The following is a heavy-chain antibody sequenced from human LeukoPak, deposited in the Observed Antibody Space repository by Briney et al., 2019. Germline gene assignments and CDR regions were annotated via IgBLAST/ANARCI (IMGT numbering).Heavy chain of an antibody. CDR3: ARGSRYYYDSSGYYYYFDY. CDR1: GGSFSGYY. D-gene: IGHD3-22*01. J-gene: IGHJ4*02. CDR2: INHSGST. Sequence: SETLSVTCAVYGGSFSGYYWSWIRQPRGKGLEWIGEINHSGSTNYNPSLKSRVTISVDTSKNQFSLKLSSVTAADTAVYYCARGSRYYYDSSGYYYYFDYWGQGTLVTVSS. V-gene: IGHV4-34*01.